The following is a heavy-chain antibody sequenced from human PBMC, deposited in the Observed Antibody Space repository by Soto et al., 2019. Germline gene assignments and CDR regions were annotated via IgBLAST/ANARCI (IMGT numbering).Heavy chain of an antibody. J-gene: IGHJ4*02. Sequence: QVQLQESGPGLVKPSETLSLTCTVSGGSIASYYWSWLRQSPGKGLEWIGSVCCSGSTNYNPSLKSRVAISLDRSNNQFSLKLSSMTAADTAVYYCARGGDSSDQLDYWGQGTLVTVS. CDR2: VCCSGST. V-gene: IGHV4-59*01. CDR3: ARGGDSSDQLDY. D-gene: IGHD3-22*01. CDR1: GGSIASYY.